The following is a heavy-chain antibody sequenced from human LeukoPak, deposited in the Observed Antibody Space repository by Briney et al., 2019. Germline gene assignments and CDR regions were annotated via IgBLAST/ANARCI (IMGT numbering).Heavy chain of an antibody. CDR1: GYTFTGYY. J-gene: IGHJ4*02. D-gene: IGHD2-15*01. CDR3: ARDDCSGGSCYHDTDY. Sequence: GASVKVSCKASGYTFTGYYMHWVRQAPGQGLEWMGWINPNSGGTNYAQKFQGRVTMTRDTSISTAYMELSRLRSDDTAVYYCARDDCSGGSCYHDTDYWGQGTLVTVSS. CDR2: INPNSGGT. V-gene: IGHV1-2*02.